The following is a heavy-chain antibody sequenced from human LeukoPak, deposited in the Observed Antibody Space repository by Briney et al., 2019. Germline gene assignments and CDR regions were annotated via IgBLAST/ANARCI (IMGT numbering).Heavy chain of an antibody. J-gene: IGHJ6*02. CDR3: ARDRIEETVYYYYYYGMDV. V-gene: IGHV3-23*01. Sequence: GGSLRLSCAASGFTFSSYAMSWVRQAPGKGLEWVSSVSGGGGNTYYADSVKGRFTISRHNSKNTLYLQMNSLRAEDTAVYYCARDRIEETVYYYYYYGMDVWGQGTTVTVSS. CDR2: VSGGGGNT. D-gene: IGHD1-14*01. CDR1: GFTFSSYA.